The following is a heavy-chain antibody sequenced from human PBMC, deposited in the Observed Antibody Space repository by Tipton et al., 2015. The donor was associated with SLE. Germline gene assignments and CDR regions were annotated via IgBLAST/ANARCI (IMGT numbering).Heavy chain of an antibody. Sequence: TLSLTCIVSGVSISSASYYWNWIRQPAAKGLEWIGRAYTTGSPYYNPSLESRVAISMDTSKNQFSLKLTAVTAADTAVYYCARTLDALDIWGQGTMVTVSS. CDR2: AYTTGSP. V-gene: IGHV4-61*02. CDR3: ARTLDALDI. CDR1: GVSISSASYY. J-gene: IGHJ3*02.